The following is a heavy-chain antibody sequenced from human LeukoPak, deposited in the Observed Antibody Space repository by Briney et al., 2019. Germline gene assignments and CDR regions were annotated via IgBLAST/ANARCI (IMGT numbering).Heavy chain of an antibody. V-gene: IGHV3-21*01. CDR1: GFTFSNYN. D-gene: IGHD6-6*01. CDR3: ARGGAARPDY. CDR2: ISRSGGST. Sequence: GGSLRLSCVGFGFTFSNYNLNWVRQAPGKGLEWVSSISRSGGSTYYAESVRGRLTISRDNAESSVYLHVNSLRVEDTAVYYCARGGAARPDYWGQGTLVTVFS. J-gene: IGHJ4*02.